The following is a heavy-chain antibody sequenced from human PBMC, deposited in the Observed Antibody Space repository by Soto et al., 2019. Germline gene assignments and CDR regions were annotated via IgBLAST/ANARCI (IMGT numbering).Heavy chain of an antibody. CDR3: AREYYDSSGYYYRDY. CDR1: GCTFTSYG. J-gene: IGHJ4*02. Sequence: ASVKVSCKASGCTFTSYGISWVRQAPGQGLEWMGWISAYNGNTNYAQKLQGRVTMTTDTSTSTAYMELRSLRSDDTAVYYCAREYYDSSGYYYRDYWGQGTLVTVSS. CDR2: ISAYNGNT. V-gene: IGHV1-18*01. D-gene: IGHD3-22*01.